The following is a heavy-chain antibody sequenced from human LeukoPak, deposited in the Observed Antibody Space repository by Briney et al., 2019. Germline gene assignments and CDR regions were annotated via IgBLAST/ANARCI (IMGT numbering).Heavy chain of an antibody. V-gene: IGHV3-23*01. CDR3: AKDSSGYYHAWYYFDY. J-gene: IGHJ4*02. CDR1: GFSFSSYA. Sequence: GGSLRLSCAASGFSFSSYAMSWVRQAPGKGLEWVSTISGTGVSTYYAHSVKGRFTISRENSKNTVYLQIDSLRAEDTALYYCAKDSSGYYHAWYYFDYWGQGSLVTVSS. CDR2: ISGTGVST. D-gene: IGHD3-22*01.